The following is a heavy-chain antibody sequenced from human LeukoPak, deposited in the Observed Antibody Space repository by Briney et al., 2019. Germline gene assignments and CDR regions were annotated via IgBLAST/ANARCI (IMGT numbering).Heavy chain of an antibody. CDR1: GYTFTSYG. V-gene: IGHV1-18*01. D-gene: IGHD3-22*01. J-gene: IGHJ4*02. CDR2: ISAYNGNT. CDR3: ARMTMIVVASINPLDY. Sequence: ASVKVSCKASGYTFTSYGISWVRQAPGQGLEWMGWISAYNGNTNYAQKLQGRVTMTTDTPTSTAYMELRSLRSDDTAVYYCARMTMIVVASINPLDYWGQGTLVTVSS.